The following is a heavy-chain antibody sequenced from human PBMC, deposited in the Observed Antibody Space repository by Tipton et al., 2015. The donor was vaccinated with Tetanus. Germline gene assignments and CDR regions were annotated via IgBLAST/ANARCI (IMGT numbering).Heavy chain of an antibody. V-gene: IGHV1-8*01. CDR3: ARRVYDSEETRIDY. J-gene: IGHJ4*02. Sequence: QLVQSGAEAKKPGASVKVSCKASGYTFTSYDINWVRQATGQGLEWMGWMNPDSGNTGYAQKFQGRVTMTRNTSISTAYMELSSLRSEDTAVYYCARRVYDSEETRIDYWGQGTLVTVSS. D-gene: IGHD3-22*01. CDR1: GYTFTSYD. CDR2: MNPDSGNT.